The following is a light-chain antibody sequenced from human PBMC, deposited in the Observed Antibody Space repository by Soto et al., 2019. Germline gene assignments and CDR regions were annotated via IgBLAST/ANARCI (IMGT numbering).Light chain of an antibody. Sequence: EIVTTQSPATLSVSPGERATLSCRASQSVSSNLAWYQQKPGQAPRLLIYRASTRATGIPARFSGSGSGTDFTLTISSLQPEDFATYYCQQSYSTPWTFGQGTKVDIK. CDR3: QQSYSTPWT. V-gene: IGKV3-15*01. CDR2: RAS. J-gene: IGKJ1*01. CDR1: QSVSSN.